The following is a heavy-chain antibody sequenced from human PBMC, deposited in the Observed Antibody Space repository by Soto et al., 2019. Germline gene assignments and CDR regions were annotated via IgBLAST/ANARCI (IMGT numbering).Heavy chain of an antibody. Sequence: EVQLVESGGGLVQPGGSLRLSCAASGFTFSTYWMHWIRQVPGKGLEWVSRINSDASHTYYADSVKGRFTISRDNAKKTLHLEMNSLRAEDTAVYYCVRDGHCLTTSCYGNWFDPWGQGTLVTVSS. V-gene: IGHV3-74*01. J-gene: IGHJ5*02. CDR3: VRDGHCLTTSCYGNWFDP. CDR1: GFTFSTYW. CDR2: INSDASHT. D-gene: IGHD2-2*01.